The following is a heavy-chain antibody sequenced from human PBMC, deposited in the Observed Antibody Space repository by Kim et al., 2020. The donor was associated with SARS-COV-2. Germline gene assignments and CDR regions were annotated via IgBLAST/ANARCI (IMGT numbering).Heavy chain of an antibody. J-gene: IGHJ4*02. CDR3: ANGEQQLPNAPIFFDN. CDR1: GFTFSSYA. CDR2: ISYDGSNK. D-gene: IGHD6-13*01. Sequence: GGSLRLSCAASGFTFSSYAMHWVRQAPGKGLEWVAVISYDGSNKYYADSVKGRFTISRDNSKNTLYLQMNSLRAEDTAVYYCANGEQQLPNAPIFFDNWGQGTLVTVSS. V-gene: IGHV3-30*04.